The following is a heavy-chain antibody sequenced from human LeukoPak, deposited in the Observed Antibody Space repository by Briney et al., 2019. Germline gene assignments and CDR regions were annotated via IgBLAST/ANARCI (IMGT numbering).Heavy chain of an antibody. CDR2: INHSGST. V-gene: IGHV4-34*01. J-gene: IGHJ4*02. CDR3: ARGRGYDFWSGYSGHYFDY. Sequence: SETLSLTCAVYGGSFSGYYWSWIRQPPGKGLEWIREINHSGSTNYNPSLKSRVTISVDTSKNHFSLKLSSVTAADTAVYYCARGRGYDFWSGYSGHYFDYWGRGTLVTVSS. D-gene: IGHD3-3*01. CDR1: GGSFSGYY.